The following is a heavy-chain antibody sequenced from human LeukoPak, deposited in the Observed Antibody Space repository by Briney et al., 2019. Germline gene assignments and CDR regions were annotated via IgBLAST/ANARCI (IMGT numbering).Heavy chain of an antibody. CDR3: ARLRTLARGVAGWFGP. J-gene: IGHJ5*02. D-gene: IGHD3-10*01. CDR2: IYHSGIT. CDR1: GAALSTGGYS. Sequence: PSETLSLTCAVSGAALSTGGYSWSWLRQPPGKGLEWIGYIYHSGITYYNPSLKSRVTLSLVRSKNQFSLKLSSVTAADTAIYYCARLRTLARGVAGWFGPWGQGALVTVSS. V-gene: IGHV4-30-2*01.